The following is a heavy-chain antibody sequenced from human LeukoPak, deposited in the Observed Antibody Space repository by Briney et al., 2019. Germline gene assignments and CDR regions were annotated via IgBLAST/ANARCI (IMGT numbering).Heavy chain of an antibody. D-gene: IGHD4-17*01. CDR3: ARAARLKYGDYFDY. CDR1: GGSISSYY. V-gene: IGHV4-59*01. J-gene: IGHJ4*02. CDR2: IYYSGST. Sequence: SETLSLTCTVSGGSISSYYWNWIRQPPGKGLEWIGYIYYSGSTNYNPSLKSRVTISVDTSKNQFSLKLSSVTAADTAVYYCARAARLKYGDYFDYWGQGTLVTVSS.